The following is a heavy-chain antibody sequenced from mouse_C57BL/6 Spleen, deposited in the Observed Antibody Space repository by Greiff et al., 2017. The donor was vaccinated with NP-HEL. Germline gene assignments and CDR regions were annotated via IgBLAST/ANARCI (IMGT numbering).Heavy chain of an antibody. J-gene: IGHJ1*03. D-gene: IGHD1-1*01. CDR1: GYTFTSYW. CDR2: IDPSDSYT. CDR3: AREYYGSSHWYFDV. Sequence: QVHVKQPGAELVRPGTSVKLSCKASGYTFTSYWMHWVKQRPGQGLEWIGVIDPSDSYTNYNQKFKGKATLTVDTSSSTAYMQLSSLTSEDSAVYYCAREYYGSSHWYFDVWGTGTTVTVSS. V-gene: IGHV1-59*01.